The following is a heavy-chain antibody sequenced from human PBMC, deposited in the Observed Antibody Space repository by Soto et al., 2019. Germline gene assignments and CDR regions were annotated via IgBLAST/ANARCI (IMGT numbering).Heavy chain of an antibody. D-gene: IGHD6-13*01. Sequence: ESGGGVVQPGRSLRLSCAASGFTFSSYGMHWVRQAPGKGLEWVAVISYDGSNKYYADSVKGRFTISRDNSKNTLYLQMNSLRAEDTAVYYCAKEAAAAEYYYGMDVWGQGTTVTVSS. CDR2: ISYDGSNK. CDR3: AKEAAAAEYYYGMDV. CDR1: GFTFSSYG. V-gene: IGHV3-30*18. J-gene: IGHJ6*02.